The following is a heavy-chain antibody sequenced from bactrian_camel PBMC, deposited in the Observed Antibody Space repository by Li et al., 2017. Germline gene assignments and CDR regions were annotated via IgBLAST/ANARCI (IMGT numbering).Heavy chain of an antibody. CDR2: INHDGST. Sequence: VQLVESGGGLVQPGGSLRLSCATSGFTFTRYAMNWVRQAPGNECELVSSINHDGSTYYADSVKGRFNISRDNSKNTVYLQMNSLKPEDTALYYCAPGEGLRVGYVCGYWGQGTQVTVS. CDR1: GFTFTRYA. J-gene: IGHJ6*01. CDR3: APGEGLRVGYVCGY. D-gene: IGHD5*01. V-gene: IGHV3S31*01.